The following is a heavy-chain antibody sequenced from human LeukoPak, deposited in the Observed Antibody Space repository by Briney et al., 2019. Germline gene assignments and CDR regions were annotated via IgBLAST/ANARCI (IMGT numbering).Heavy chain of an antibody. CDR3: ARDAPHPDDFWRGLSGTR. J-gene: IGHJ4*02. CDR2: INPSGGST. D-gene: IGHD3-3*01. V-gene: IGHV1-46*01. Sequence: ASVKVSCKASGYTFTSYYMHWLRQAPGQGLEWMGIINPSGGSTSYAQKFQGRVTMTRDTSTSTVYMELSSLRSEDTAVYYCARDAPHPDDFWRGLSGTRWGQGTLVTVSS. CDR1: GYTFTSYY.